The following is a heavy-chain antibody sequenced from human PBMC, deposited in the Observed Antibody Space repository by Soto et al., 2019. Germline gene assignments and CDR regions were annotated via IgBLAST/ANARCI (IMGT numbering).Heavy chain of an antibody. V-gene: IGHV4-4*02. CDR3: ARHVAVPRTRGFDY. J-gene: IGHJ4*02. Sequence: QVQLQESGPGLVKPSGTLSLTCAVSGASISDNWWSWVRQPPGKGLEWIGEIYHSGTTTYNPSLRSRVNISVDKSASQILLTLTPVTAADTAIYNCARHVAVPRTRGFDYWGQATPVTVSS. D-gene: IGHD2-15*01. CDR2: IYHSGTT. CDR1: GASISDNW.